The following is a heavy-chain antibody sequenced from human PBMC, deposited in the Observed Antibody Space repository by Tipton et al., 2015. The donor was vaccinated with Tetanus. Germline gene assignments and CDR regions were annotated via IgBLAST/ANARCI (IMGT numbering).Heavy chain of an antibody. CDR2: TSNSGTS. V-gene: IGHV4-39*01. J-gene: IGHJ4*02. CDR1: DESISSSSYY. CDR3: ARHPPPYYYGSGSYLDY. Sequence: TLSLTCTVSDESISSSSYYWGWIRHHPGRGLEWIASTSNSGTSYNNPSFRSRVTISVDTSKNQFSLRLSSVTAADTAVYFCARHPPPYYYGSGSYLDYWGQGTPVTVSS. D-gene: IGHD3-10*01.